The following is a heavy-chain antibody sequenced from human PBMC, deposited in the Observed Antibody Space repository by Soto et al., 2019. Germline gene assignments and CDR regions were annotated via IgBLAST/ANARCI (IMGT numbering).Heavy chain of an antibody. CDR3: VCFSSMRQRFDQDPAGMDV. CDR2: INHSGST. J-gene: IGHJ6*02. CDR1: GGSFSGYY. Sequence: PSETLSLACAVYGGSFSGYYWSWIRQPPGKGLEWIGEINHSGSTNYNPSLKSRVTISVDTSKNQFSLKLSSVTAADTAVYYFVCFSSMRQRFDQDPAGMDVWGQGTTVTVSS. V-gene: IGHV4-34*01. D-gene: IGHD3-22*01.